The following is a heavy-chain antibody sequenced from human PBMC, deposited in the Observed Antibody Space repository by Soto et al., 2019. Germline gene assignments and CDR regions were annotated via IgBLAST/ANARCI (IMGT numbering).Heavy chain of an antibody. D-gene: IGHD5-12*01. Sequence: QVQLVQSGPEVKKPGSSVKVSCKTSGGTLSSYSISWVRQAPGQGLEWVGRIITFVGKANVAQQFQGRVTITADRSTDTTYMELRRLTSDDTAVYYWAGVTGGHDSGGNYMDVWGTGTTVTVSS. J-gene: IGHJ6*03. CDR2: IITFVGKA. V-gene: IGHV1-69*08. CDR3: AGVTGGHDSGGNYMDV. CDR1: GGTLSSYS.